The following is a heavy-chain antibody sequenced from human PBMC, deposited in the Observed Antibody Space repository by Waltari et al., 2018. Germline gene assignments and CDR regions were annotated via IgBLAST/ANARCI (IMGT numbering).Heavy chain of an antibody. D-gene: IGHD3-16*02. CDR3: ASPVATLSIGFDY. CDR1: GYTFTGSY. J-gene: IGHJ4*02. V-gene: IGHV1-2*02. Sequence: QVQLVQSGAEVKEPGASVKVSCKASGYTFTGSYMHWVRQAPGQGLEWMGWINPNSGGTHYAQKFQDRVTMTLDTSIGTAFMELTKLRSDDTAVYYCASPVATLSIGFDYWGQGTLVTVSS. CDR2: INPNSGGT.